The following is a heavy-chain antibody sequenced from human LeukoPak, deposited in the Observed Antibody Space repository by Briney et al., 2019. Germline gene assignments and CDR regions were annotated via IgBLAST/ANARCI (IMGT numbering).Heavy chain of an antibody. CDR2: VYTSGNT. J-gene: IGHJ6*04. V-gene: IGHV4-4*07. CDR1: GGSISGYS. CDR3: ARVFPITMVRGVLDDYYGMDV. Sequence: SETLSLTCTVSGGSISGYSWSWIRQSAGKGLEWVGRVYTSGNTNYNPSFKSRVTMSIDTSKKQFSLKLSSVTAADTAVYYCARVFPITMVRGVLDDYYGMDVWGKGTTVTVSS. D-gene: IGHD3-10*01.